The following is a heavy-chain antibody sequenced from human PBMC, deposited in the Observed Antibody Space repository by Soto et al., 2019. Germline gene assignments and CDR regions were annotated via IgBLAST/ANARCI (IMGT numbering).Heavy chain of an antibody. CDR2: IYYSGST. J-gene: IGHJ6*02. Sequence: PSETLSLTCTVSGGSIISYYWSWIRQPPGKGLEWIGYIYYSGSTNYNPSFKSRVTISVDTSKNQFSLKLSSVTAADTAVYYCSGSGSYSRKDLAYGMDVWGQGTTVTVSS. CDR1: GGSIISYY. CDR3: SGSGSYSRKDLAYGMDV. V-gene: IGHV4-59*01. D-gene: IGHD3-10*01.